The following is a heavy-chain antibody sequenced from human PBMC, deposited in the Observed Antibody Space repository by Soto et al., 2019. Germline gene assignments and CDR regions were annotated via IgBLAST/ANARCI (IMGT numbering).Heavy chain of an antibody. J-gene: IGHJ4*02. CDR3: ARAGTSSSWNYFNN. Sequence: PGGSLRLSCAASGFTVDNNYMSWVRQAPGKGLEWVSIIYPGYSTYYTDSVKGRFTISRDNSKNTLYLQMNSLRAEDTAVYYCARAGTSSSWNYFNNWGQGTPVTVSS. V-gene: IGHV3-53*01. CDR2: IYPGYST. CDR1: GFTVDNNY. D-gene: IGHD6-13*01.